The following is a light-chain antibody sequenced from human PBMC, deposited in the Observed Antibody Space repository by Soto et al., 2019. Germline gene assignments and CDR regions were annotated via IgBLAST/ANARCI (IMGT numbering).Light chain of an antibody. V-gene: IGLV1-44*01. CDR3: AAWDDSLNGYV. CDR1: TSNIGSNT. CDR2: NNN. J-gene: IGLJ1*01. Sequence: SVLPQPPSASVTPGQGVPISCSGITSNIGSNTVNWYQQLPGTAPKLLIYNNNQRPSGVPDRFSGSKSGTSASLAIDGLQSEDEADYYCAAWDDSLNGYVFGNGTKVTVL.